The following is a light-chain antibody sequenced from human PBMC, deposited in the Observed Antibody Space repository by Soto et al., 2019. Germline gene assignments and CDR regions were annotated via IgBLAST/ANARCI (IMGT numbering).Light chain of an antibody. V-gene: IGKV1-39*01. CDR2: AAS. J-gene: IGKJ4*01. CDR3: QQTYSSPLT. Sequence: DIQMTQSPSSLSASVGDRVTITCRASQSISTYLNWYQQKPGEAPKLLIYAASSLQSGVPSRFSDSGSGTDFTLTISSLQPEDFATYYCQQTYSSPLTFGGGTKVEIK. CDR1: QSISTY.